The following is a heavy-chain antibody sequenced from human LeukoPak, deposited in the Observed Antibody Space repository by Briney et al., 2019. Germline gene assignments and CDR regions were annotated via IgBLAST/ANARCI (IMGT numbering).Heavy chain of an antibody. V-gene: IGHV3-9*01. CDR3: ATNGGGDSGYGNFDY. Sequence: GGSLRLSCAASGFTFDDYAMHWVRQAPGKGLEWVSGINWNSKNIGYADSVKGRFTISRDNAKNSLYLQMNRLRAEDTALYYCATNGGGDSGYGNFDYWGQGTLVTVSS. D-gene: IGHD5-12*01. CDR2: INWNSKNI. CDR1: GFTFDDYA. J-gene: IGHJ4*02.